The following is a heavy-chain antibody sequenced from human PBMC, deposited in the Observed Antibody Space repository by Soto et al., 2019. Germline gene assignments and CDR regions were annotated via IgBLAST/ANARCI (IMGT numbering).Heavy chain of an antibody. V-gene: IGHV1-69*06. CDR2: IIPIFGTA. J-gene: IGHJ3*02. CDR1: GGTFSSYA. CDR3: AREYSSGSYGAFDI. D-gene: IGHD6-19*01. Sequence: GASVKVSCKASGGTFSSYAISWVRQAPGQGLEWMGGIIPIFGTANYAQKFQGRVTITADKSTSTAYMELSSLRSEDTAVYYCAREYSSGSYGAFDIWGQGTMVTVS.